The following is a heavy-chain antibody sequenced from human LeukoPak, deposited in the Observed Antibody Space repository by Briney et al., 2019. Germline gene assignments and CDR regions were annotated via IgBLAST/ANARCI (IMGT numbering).Heavy chain of an antibody. CDR1: GGSVSSHY. CDR3: ARGSGSYVTYYYYYMDV. D-gene: IGHD1-26*01. V-gene: IGHV4-59*02. Sequence: SETLSLTCTVSGGSVSSHYWSWIRQAPGKGLEWIGYIYYSGSTNYNPSLKSRVTISVDTSKNQFSLKLSSVTAADTAVYYCARGSGSYVTYYYYYMDVWGKGTTVTVSS. J-gene: IGHJ6*03. CDR2: IYYSGST.